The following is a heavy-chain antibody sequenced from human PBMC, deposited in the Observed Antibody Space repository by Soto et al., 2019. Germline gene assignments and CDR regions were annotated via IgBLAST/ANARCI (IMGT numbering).Heavy chain of an antibody. CDR3: ARARYYDSRLG. J-gene: IGHJ4*02. D-gene: IGHD3-22*01. Sequence: PSETPSLSRRFAGRSMSRGYYYLSGIRQPPGKGLEWIGYIYYSGSTYYNPSLKSRVTISVDTSKNQFSLKLSSVTAADTAVYYCARARYYDSRLGWGQGTLVTVSS. V-gene: IGHV4-30-4*01. CDR1: GRSMSRGYYY. CDR2: IYYSGST.